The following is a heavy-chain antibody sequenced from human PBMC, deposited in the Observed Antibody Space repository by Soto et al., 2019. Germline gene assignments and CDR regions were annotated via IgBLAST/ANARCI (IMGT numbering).Heavy chain of an antibody. D-gene: IGHD1-1*01. CDR3: AGTIQIPCYHAMDV. CDR2: IIPIFGTA. V-gene: IGHV1-69*13. Sequence: SVQASCKASGGTISSHAITWVRQAPGQGLEWMGGIIPIFGTANYAQNFQGRVTITPAESTSTAYMKLTSMGSEDTALHYCAGTIQIPCYHAMDVWGQGTTVIVSS. CDR1: GGTISSHA. J-gene: IGHJ6*02.